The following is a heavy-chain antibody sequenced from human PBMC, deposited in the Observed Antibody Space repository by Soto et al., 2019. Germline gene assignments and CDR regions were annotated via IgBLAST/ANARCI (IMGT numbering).Heavy chain of an antibody. J-gene: IGHJ5*01. CDR3: AKDTPASGGEARPRHS. Sequence: PPGKGLEWIGYIYYSGSTYYNPSLKSRVTISVDTSKNQFSLKLSSVTAADTAVYFCAKDTPASGGEARPRHSW. V-gene: IGHV4-30-4*01. CDR2: IYYSGST. D-gene: IGHD2-21*01.